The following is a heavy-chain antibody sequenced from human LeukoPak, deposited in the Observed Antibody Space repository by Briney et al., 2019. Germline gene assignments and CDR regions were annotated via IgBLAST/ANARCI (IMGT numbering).Heavy chain of an antibody. D-gene: IGHD3-3*01. CDR1: GFTFSSYS. Sequence: QAGGSLRLSCVASGFTFSSYSMNWVRQAPGKGLEWVSYISSSSSTIYYADSVKGRFTISRDNAKNSLYLQMNSLRGEDTAVYYCAKHFYDFWSGYYTGYFDLWGRGTLVTVSS. J-gene: IGHJ2*01. CDR3: AKHFYDFWSGYYTGYFDL. CDR2: ISSSSSTI. V-gene: IGHV3-48*04.